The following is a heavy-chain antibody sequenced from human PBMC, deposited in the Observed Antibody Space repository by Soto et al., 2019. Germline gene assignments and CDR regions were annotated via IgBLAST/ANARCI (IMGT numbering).Heavy chain of an antibody. Sequence: GESLKISCKGSGYTFTNYWIGWVRQMPGKGLEWMGIIYPGDSDTRYSPSFQGQVTISADKSISTAYLQWSSLKASDTAVYYCARAYLEEGLWFGELFSAFDIWGQGTMVT. CDR2: IYPGDSDT. CDR3: ARAYLEEGLWFGELFSAFDI. V-gene: IGHV5-51*01. D-gene: IGHD3-10*01. CDR1: GYTFTNYW. J-gene: IGHJ3*02.